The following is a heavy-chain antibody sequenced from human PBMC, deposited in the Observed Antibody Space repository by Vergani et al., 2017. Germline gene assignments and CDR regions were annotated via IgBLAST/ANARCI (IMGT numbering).Heavy chain of an antibody. V-gene: IGHV5-51*01. D-gene: IGHD6-13*01. CDR2: IYPGDSDT. CDR3: ARRPYSSSWYTYAFDY. CDR1: GYSFTSYW. Sequence: EVQLVQSGAEVKKPGESLKISCKGSGYSFTSYWIGWVRQMPGKGLEWMGIIYPGDSDTRYSPSFQGQVTIPADKSISTAYLQWSSLKASDTAMYYCARRPYSSSWYTYAFDYWGQGTLVTVSS. J-gene: IGHJ4*02.